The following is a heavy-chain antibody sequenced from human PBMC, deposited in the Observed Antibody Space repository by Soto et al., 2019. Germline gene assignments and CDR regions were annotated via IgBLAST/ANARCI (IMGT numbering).Heavy chain of an antibody. V-gene: IGHV1-2*04. Sequence: ASVKVSCKASGYTFTGYYMHWVRQAPGQGLEWMGCINPNSGGTNYAQKFQGWVTMTRDTSISTAYMELTRLRSDDTAVYYCTRSDPYYYGMDVWGQGTTVTVSS. CDR3: TRSDPYYYGMDV. CDR1: GYTFTGYY. J-gene: IGHJ6*02. CDR2: INPNSGGT.